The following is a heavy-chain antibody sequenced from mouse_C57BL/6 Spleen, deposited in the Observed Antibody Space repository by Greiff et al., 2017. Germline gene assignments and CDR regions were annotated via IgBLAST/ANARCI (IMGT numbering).Heavy chain of an antibody. Sequence: QVPLQQPGAELVKPGASVKLSCKASGYTFTSYWMHWVKQRPGRGLEWIGRIDPNSGGTKYNEKFKSKATLTVDKPSSTAYMQLSSLTSEDSAVYYCARGYGSSYEAWFAYWGQGTLVTVSA. CDR2: IDPNSGGT. D-gene: IGHD1-1*01. CDR1: GYTFTSYW. V-gene: IGHV1-72*01. J-gene: IGHJ3*01. CDR3: ARGYGSSYEAWFAY.